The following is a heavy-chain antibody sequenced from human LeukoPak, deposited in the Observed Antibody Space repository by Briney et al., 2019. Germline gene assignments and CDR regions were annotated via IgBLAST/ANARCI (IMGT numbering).Heavy chain of an antibody. Sequence: GGSLRLSCAASGFTFSNAWMSWVRQAPGKGLEWVGRIKSKTDGGTTDYAAPVKGRFTISRDDSKNTLYLQMNSLKTEDTAVYYCTTDRTVRGLYYFDYWGQGTLVTVSS. CDR1: GFTFSNAW. J-gene: IGHJ4*02. V-gene: IGHV3-15*01. CDR2: IKSKTDGGTT. D-gene: IGHD3-10*01. CDR3: TTDRTVRGLYYFDY.